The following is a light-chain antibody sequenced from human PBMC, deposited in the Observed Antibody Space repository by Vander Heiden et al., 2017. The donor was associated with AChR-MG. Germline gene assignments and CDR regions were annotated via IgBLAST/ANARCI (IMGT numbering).Light chain of an antibody. Sequence: DIQMTQSPSSLSASVGDTVTITCQASQDISNYLNWYQQKPGKAPKLLIYDATNLETGVPSRFSGSGYGTDFTFTISSLQPEEIGTYYCQQYESLPITFGQGTRLEIK. CDR2: DAT. V-gene: IGKV1-33*01. CDR1: QDISNY. J-gene: IGKJ5*01. CDR3: QQYESLPIT.